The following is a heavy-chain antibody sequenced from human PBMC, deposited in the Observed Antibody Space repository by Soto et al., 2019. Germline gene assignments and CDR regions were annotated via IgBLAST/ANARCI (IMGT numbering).Heavy chain of an antibody. V-gene: IGHV4-59*01. D-gene: IGHD3-16*02. J-gene: IGHJ3*02. Sequence: SSETLSLTCTFSGGSISSYYWSWIRQPPGKGLEWIGYIYYSGSTNYNPSLKSRVTISVDTSKNQFSLKLSSVTAADTAVYYCAREISPYAFDIWGQGTMVTVSS. CDR1: GGSISSYY. CDR3: AREISPYAFDI. CDR2: IYYSGST.